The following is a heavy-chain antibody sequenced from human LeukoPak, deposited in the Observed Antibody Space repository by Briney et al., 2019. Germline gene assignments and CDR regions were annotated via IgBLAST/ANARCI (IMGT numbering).Heavy chain of an antibody. CDR2: ISSSSSYI. J-gene: IGHJ6*02. D-gene: IGHD1-26*01. V-gene: IGHV3-21*01. CDR3: ARDLGATDYYYYGMDV. Sequence: PGGSLRLSCAASGFTFSSYSMNWVRQAPGKGLEWVSSISSSSSYIYYADSVKGRFTISRDNAKNPLYLQMNSLRAEDTAVYYCARDLGATDYYYYGMDVWGQGTTVTVSS. CDR1: GFTFSSYS.